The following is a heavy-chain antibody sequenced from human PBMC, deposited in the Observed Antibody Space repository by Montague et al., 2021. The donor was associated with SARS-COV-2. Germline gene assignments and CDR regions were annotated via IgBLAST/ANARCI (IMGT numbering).Heavy chain of an antibody. D-gene: IGHD3-10*01. CDR3: ARHLYGSGSYVNWFDP. V-gene: IGHV5-10-1*01. CDR2: IDPSDSYT. J-gene: IGHJ5*02. Sequence: QSGAEVKKPGESLRISCKGSGYSFTSYWISWVRQMPGKGLEWMGRIDPSDSYTNYSPSFQGHVTIPADKYISTAYLQWSSLKDSDTAMYYCARHLYGSGSYVNWFDPGGQGTLVTVSS. CDR1: GYSFTSYW.